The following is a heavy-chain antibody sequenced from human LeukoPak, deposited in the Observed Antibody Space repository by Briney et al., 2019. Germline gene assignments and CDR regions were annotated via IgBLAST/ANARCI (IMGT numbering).Heavy chain of an antibody. J-gene: IGHJ4*02. CDR2: IHYSGNT. V-gene: IGHV4-39*01. Sequence: SETLSLTCTVSGVSISSSNSYWGWIRQPPGKGPERIGSIHYSGNTYYNASLKSQVSISIDTSKNQFSLRLTSVTAADTAVYYCARQTGSGLFILPGGQGTLVTVSS. D-gene: IGHD3/OR15-3a*01. CDR3: ARQTGSGLFILP. CDR1: GVSISSSNSY.